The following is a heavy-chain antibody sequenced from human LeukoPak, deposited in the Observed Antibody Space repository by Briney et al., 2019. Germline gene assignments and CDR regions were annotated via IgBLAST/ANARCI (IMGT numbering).Heavy chain of an antibody. Sequence: ASVKVSCMASGGTFSSYAISWVRQAPGQGLEWMGGIIPIFGTANYAQKFQGRVTITADESTSTAYMELSSLRSVDTAVYYCASDAVGGSSTTPDYYYGMDVWGKGTTVTVSS. CDR2: IIPIFGTA. J-gene: IGHJ6*04. CDR1: GGTFSSYA. D-gene: IGHD2-2*01. V-gene: IGHV1-69*13. CDR3: ASDAVGGSSTTPDYYYGMDV.